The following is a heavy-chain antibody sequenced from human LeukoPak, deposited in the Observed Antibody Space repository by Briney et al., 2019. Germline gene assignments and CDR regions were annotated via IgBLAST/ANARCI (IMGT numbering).Heavy chain of an antibody. CDR2: ISSSGSTI. D-gene: IGHD1-1*01. J-gene: IGHJ4*02. V-gene: IGHV3-48*03. CDR3: ARTQYNWNVLGYFDY. CDR1: GFTFSSYE. Sequence: GGTLRLSCAASGFTFSSYEMNWVRQAPGKGLVWVLYISSSGSTIYYADSVKGRFTISRDNATNSLYLQMNSLRAEDTAVYYCARTQYNWNVLGYFDYWGQGTLVTVSS.